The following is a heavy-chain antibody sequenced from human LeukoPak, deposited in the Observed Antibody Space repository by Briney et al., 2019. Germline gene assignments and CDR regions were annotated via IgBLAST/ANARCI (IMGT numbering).Heavy chain of an antibody. J-gene: IGHJ4*02. CDR3: AKDLVDRGNHLYCFDY. CDR2: ISYDGNNK. D-gene: IGHD2-8*02. CDR1: GFTFSSYG. Sequence: GRSLRLSCAASGFTFSSYGMHWVRQAPGKGLEWVAVISYDGNNKYYADAVKGRFTISRGNSKNTLYLQMNSLRGEDTAVYYCAKDLVDRGNHLYCFDYWGQGTLVTVSS. V-gene: IGHV3-30*18.